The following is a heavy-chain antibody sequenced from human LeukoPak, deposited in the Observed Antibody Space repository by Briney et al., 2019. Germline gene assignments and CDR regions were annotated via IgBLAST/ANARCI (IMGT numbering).Heavy chain of an antibody. D-gene: IGHD5-18*01. V-gene: IGHV4-61*02. CDR1: GGSISSASYY. CDR3: ARDRRDTAMVYFDY. Sequence: PSETLSLTCTVSGGSISSASYYWSWIRQPAGKGLEWIGRIYTSGSTNYNPSLKSRVTISVDTSKNQFSLKLSSVTAADTAVYYCARDRRDTAMVYFDYWGQGTLVTVSS. CDR2: IYTSGST. J-gene: IGHJ4*02.